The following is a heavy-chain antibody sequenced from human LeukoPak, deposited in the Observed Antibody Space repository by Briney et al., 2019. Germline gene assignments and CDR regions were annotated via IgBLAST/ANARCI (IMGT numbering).Heavy chain of an antibody. J-gene: IGHJ4*02. CDR2: INTNGGTT. CDR1: GFTFSNYF. Sequence: GGSLTLSCVASGFTFSNYFMHWVRQAPGKGLEYVSAINTNGGTTYYANSVKGRFTISRDNSKNTVYLQMGSLRAEDMAVYYCVRTSGSLDYWGQGTLVTVSS. D-gene: IGHD1-26*01. V-gene: IGHV3-64*01. CDR3: VRTSGSLDY.